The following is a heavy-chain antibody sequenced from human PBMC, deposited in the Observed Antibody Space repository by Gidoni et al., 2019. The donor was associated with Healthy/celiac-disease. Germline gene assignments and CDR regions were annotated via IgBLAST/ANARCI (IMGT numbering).Heavy chain of an antibody. CDR2: MSSSSSTI. D-gene: IGHD2-2*01. CDR3: ARDRADHCSSTSCLGYYYMDV. V-gene: IGHV3-48*01. Sequence: EVQLVESGGGLVQPGGSLRLSCAASGFTFRSYSMNWVRQAPGKGLEWVSYMSSSSSTIYYADSVKGRFTISRDNAKNSLYLQMNSLRAEDTAVYYCARDRADHCSSTSCLGYYYMDVWGKGTTVTVSS. CDR1: GFTFRSYS. J-gene: IGHJ6*03.